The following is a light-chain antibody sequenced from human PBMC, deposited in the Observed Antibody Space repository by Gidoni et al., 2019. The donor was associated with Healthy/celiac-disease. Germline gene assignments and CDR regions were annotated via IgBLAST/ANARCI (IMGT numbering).Light chain of an antibody. V-gene: IGKV1-33*01. Sequence: DIQMTQSPSSLSASVGARVTITCQASQDISNYLNWYQQKPGKATKLLIYDASNLETGVPSRFSGSGSGTDFTFTISSLQPEDIATYYCQQYDNLPLTFGPGTKVDIK. J-gene: IGKJ3*01. CDR3: QQYDNLPLT. CDR2: DAS. CDR1: QDISNY.